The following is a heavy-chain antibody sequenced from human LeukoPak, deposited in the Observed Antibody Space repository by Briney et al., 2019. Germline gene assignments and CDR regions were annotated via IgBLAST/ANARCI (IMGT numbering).Heavy chain of an antibody. J-gene: IGHJ4*02. D-gene: IGHD5-18*01. CDR2: IYFSGST. CDR1: GGSISSTYYY. CDR3: ARHDSGYSYGFDY. V-gene: IGHV4-39*01. Sequence: KSSETLSLTCTVSGGSISSTYYYWGWIRRPPGKGLEWIGSIYFSGSTYYNPSLKSRVTISVDTSKNQLSLKVSSVTAADTAVYYCARHDSGYSYGFDYWGQGTLVTVSS.